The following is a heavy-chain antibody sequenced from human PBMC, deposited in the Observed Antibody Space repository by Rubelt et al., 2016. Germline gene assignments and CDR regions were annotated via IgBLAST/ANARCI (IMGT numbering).Heavy chain of an antibody. CDR2: INSNGDRT. V-gene: IGHV3-23*04. D-gene: IGHD1-14*01. CDR1: GFTFSSYA. Sequence: EVQLVESGGGWVQPGGSLRLSCATSGFTFSSYAMSWVRQAPGKGLEWVSAINSNGDRTYYGDSVKGRFTISRDNSKNPLYLQMNSRGAEDTAIYYCARKPGGFDYWGQGTLVTVSS. J-gene: IGHJ4*02. CDR3: ARKPGGFDY.